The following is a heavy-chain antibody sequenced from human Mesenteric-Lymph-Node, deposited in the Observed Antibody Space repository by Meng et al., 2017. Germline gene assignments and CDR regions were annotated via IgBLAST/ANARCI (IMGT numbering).Heavy chain of an antibody. CDR3: ARNDVMITFGGVIVPPGGDY. D-gene: IGHD3-16*02. CDR1: GYTFTSYD. Sequence: ASVKVSCKASGYTFTSYDINWVRQATGQGLEWMGWMNPNSGNTGYAQKFQGRVTMTRNTSISTAYMELSSLRSEDTAVYYCARNDVMITFGGVIVPPGGDYWGQGTLVTVSS. V-gene: IGHV1-8*01. J-gene: IGHJ4*02. CDR2: MNPNSGNT.